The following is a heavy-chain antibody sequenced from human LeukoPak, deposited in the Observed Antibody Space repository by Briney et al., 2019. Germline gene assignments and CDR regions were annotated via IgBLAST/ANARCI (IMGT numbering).Heavy chain of an antibody. V-gene: IGHV4-31*03. D-gene: IGHD5-12*01. CDR2: ISYSGAT. J-gene: IGHJ4*02. CDR1: GDSITSGDCY. Sequence: SETLSLTCTVSGDSITSGDCYWSWIRQYPGKGLEWIGYISYSGATFYTPSLESRLTISLDTSKNQFSLNLTSVSAADTAVYYCASGWLRYYYFDNWGPGILVTVSS. CDR3: ASGWLRYYYFDN.